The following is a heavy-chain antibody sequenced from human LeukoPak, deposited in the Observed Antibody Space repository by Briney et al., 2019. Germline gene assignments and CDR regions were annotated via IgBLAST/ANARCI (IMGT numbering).Heavy chain of an antibody. V-gene: IGHV3-23*01. CDR1: AFTFPTYG. Sequence: GGSMRLSSAAAAFTFPTYGMVWVRPAPGRGREWVSSITESGDNTYYAGSVNARSTISRDHSNNPLYLQMNNLRAEDTAVYYCAAKTRLSAVTSYHYVDVWGKGTTAPVSS. CDR3: AAKTRLSAVTSYHYVDV. J-gene: IGHJ6*03. D-gene: IGHD4-17*01. CDR2: ITESGDNT.